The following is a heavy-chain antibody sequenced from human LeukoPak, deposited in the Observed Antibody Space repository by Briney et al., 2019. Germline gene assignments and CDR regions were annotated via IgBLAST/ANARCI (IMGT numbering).Heavy chain of an antibody. CDR3: AREKLRDGAFDI. V-gene: IGHV3-72*01. CDR2: IRNKANSYAT. J-gene: IGHJ3*02. CDR1: GFTLSDHY. D-gene: IGHD5-24*01. Sequence: GGSLRLSCATSGFTLSDHYTDWVRQAPGKGLEWVGRIRNKANSYATEYAASVKGRFTISRDDSQNSLYLQMNSLRAEGTAVYYCAREKLRDGAFDIWGQGTMVTVSS.